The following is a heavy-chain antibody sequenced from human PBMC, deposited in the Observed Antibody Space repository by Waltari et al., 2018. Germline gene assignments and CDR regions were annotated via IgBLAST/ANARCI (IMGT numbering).Heavy chain of an antibody. J-gene: IGHJ3*02. CDR2: IYHSGST. V-gene: IGHV4-38-2*02. CDR1: GYSISRGYY. CDR3: ARPYGDYAFDI. Sequence: QVQLQESGPGLVKPSETLSLTCTVSGYSISRGYYWGWIRQPPGKGLEWIGSIYHSGSTYYNPSLKSRVTISVDTSKNQFSLKLSSVTAADTAVYYCARPYGDYAFDIWGQGTMVTVSS. D-gene: IGHD4-17*01.